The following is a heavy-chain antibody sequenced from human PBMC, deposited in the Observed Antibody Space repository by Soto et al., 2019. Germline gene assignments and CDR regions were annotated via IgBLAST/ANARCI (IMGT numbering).Heavy chain of an antibody. D-gene: IGHD2-2*01. CDR3: ARRYCSSTSCYNWFDP. CDR1: GGSISSYY. J-gene: IGHJ5*02. CDR2: IYYSGST. V-gene: IGHV4-59*08. Sequence: SETLSLTCTVSGGSISSYYWSWIRQPPGKGLKWIGYIYYSGSTNYNPSLKSRVTISVDTSKNQFSLKLSSVTAADTALYFCARRYCSSTSCYNWFDPWGQGTLVTVSS.